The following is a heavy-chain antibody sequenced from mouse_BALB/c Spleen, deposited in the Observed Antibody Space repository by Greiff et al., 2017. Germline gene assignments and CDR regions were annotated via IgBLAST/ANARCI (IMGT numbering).Heavy chain of an antibody. CDR3: ARWAITTVDAMDY. J-gene: IGHJ4*01. Sequence: QVQLQQSGPELVKPGASVRISCKASGYTFTSYYIHWVKQRPGQGLEWIGWIYPGNVNTKYNEKFKGKATLTADKSSSTAYMQLSSLTSEDSAVYFCARWAITTVDAMDYWGQGTSVTVSS. CDR1: GYTFTSYY. CDR2: IYPGNVNT. V-gene: IGHV1S56*01. D-gene: IGHD1-1*01.